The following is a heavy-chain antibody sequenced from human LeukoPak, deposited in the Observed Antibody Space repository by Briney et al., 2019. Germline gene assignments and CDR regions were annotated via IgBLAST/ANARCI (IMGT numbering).Heavy chain of an antibody. CDR1: GYTFTSYY. CDR2: INPSGGST. Sequence: ASVKVSFKASGYTFTSYYMHWVRQAPGQGLEWMGIINPSGGSTSYAQKFQGRVTMTRDTSTSTVYMELSSLRSEDTAVYYCAYQELNYYDSSGYYSPLDYWGQGTLVTVSS. CDR3: AYQELNYYDSSGYYSPLDY. V-gene: IGHV1-46*01. D-gene: IGHD3-22*01. J-gene: IGHJ4*02.